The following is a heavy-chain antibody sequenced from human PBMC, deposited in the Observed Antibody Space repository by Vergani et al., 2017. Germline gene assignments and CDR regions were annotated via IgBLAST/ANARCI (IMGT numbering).Heavy chain of an antibody. CDR3: AKDLGAAAASLSGDWFDP. V-gene: IGHV3-66*01. D-gene: IGHD6-13*01. Sequence: EVQLVESGGGLVQPGGSLRLSCAASGFTVSSNYMSWVRQAPGKGLEWVSVIYSDGSTYYADSVKGRFTISRDNSKNTLYLQMNSLRAEDTAVYYCAKDLGAAAASLSGDWFDPWGQGTLVTVSS. CDR1: GFTVSSNY. J-gene: IGHJ5*02. CDR2: IYSDGST.